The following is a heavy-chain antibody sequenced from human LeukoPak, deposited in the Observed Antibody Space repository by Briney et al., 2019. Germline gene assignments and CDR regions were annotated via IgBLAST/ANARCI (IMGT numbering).Heavy chain of an antibody. D-gene: IGHD6-13*01. V-gene: IGHV1-18*01. Sequence: GASVKVSCKASGYTFTSYGISWVRQAPGQGLEWMGWISAYNCNKNYAQKLQGRVTMTTDTSTSTAYMELRSLSSDATAVYYCARGGGSSSWYSLRNWFDPWGQGTLVTVSS. CDR2: ISAYNCNK. CDR1: GYTFTSYG. CDR3: ARGGGSSSWYSLRNWFDP. J-gene: IGHJ5*02.